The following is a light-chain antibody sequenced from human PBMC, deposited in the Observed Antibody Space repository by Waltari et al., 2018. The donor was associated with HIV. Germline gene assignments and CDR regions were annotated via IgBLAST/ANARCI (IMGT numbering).Light chain of an antibody. J-gene: IGKJ2*01. CDR1: QSLVYSNGYNY. CDR3: MQALQTPYT. Sequence: DIVMTQSPLSLSVTPGEPASISCRSSQSLVYSNGYNYLDWYLQKPGQSPQILFYFGSHRASGVPDRFTGSGSGTDFTLKISRVEAEDVGVYYCMQALQTPYTFGQGTKLEI. CDR2: FGS. V-gene: IGKV2-28*01.